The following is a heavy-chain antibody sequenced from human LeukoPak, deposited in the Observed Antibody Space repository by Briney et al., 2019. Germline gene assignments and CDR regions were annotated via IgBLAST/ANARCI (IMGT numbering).Heavy chain of an antibody. CDR1: GFSPSSSGVG. V-gene: IGHV2-5*02. CDR2: LSWDGDK. CDR3: ARIVKTNSFDLVI. Sequence: SGPTLATPQHTLTPICTFSGFSPSSSGVGVDCIRQPPGKALEWLAVLSWDGDKRYSPSLKRRLTITKDTSKNQVVLTMTNTDHESRGRHGCARIVKTNSFDLVILGQGRMVTVCS. J-gene: IGHJ3*02. D-gene: IGHD2-8*01.